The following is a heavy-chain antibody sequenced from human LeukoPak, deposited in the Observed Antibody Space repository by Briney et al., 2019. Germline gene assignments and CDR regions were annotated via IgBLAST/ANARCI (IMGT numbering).Heavy chain of an antibody. D-gene: IGHD1-1*01. V-gene: IGHV3-30-3*01. J-gene: IGHJ4*02. CDR3: AKDQTGTGYFDY. Sequence: PGGSLRLSCAASGLTFSSYAMHWVRQAPGKGLEWVAVISYDGSNKYYADSVKGRFTISRDNSKNTLYLQMNSLRAEDTAVYCCAKDQTGTGYFDYWGQGTLVTVSS. CDR1: GLTFSSYA. CDR2: ISYDGSNK.